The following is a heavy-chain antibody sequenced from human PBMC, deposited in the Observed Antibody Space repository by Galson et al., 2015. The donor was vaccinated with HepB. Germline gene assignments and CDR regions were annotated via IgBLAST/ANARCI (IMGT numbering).Heavy chain of an antibody. CDR2: ITHSGDTT. V-gene: IGHV3-23*01. D-gene: IGHD2-2*01. CDR1: GFSFSSYA. Sequence: SLRLSCAASGFSFSSYAMSWVRQAPGKGLEWVSSITHSGDTTYYADSVKGRFTLSRDNSKNTLLLQMNSLRAEDTALYYCARESKVGGGCGSTSCSLMSDYWGQGALVTVSS. J-gene: IGHJ4*02. CDR3: ARESKVGGGCGSTSCSLMSDY.